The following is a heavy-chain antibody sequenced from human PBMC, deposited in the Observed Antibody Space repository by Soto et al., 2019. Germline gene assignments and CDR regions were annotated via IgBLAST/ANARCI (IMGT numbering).Heavy chain of an antibody. D-gene: IGHD5-18*01. V-gene: IGHV1-8*01. Sequence: ASVKVSCKASGYIFTNNDVSWVRQATGQGLEWMGWMNPGSGDTGYAQKFQGRITMTRNISIATAYMELSSLRADDTAIYYCARMASFGSLNWFDPWGQGTLVTVSS. CDR3: ARMASFGSLNWFDP. CDR1: GYIFTNND. J-gene: IGHJ5*02. CDR2: MNPGSGDT.